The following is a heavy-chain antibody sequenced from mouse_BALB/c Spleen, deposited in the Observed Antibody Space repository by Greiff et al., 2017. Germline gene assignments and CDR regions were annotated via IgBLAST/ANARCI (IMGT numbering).Heavy chain of an antibody. V-gene: IGHV5-4*02. J-gene: IGHJ4*01. CDR1: GFTFSDYY. CDR3: AREVTHYGSSLYAMDY. D-gene: IGHD1-1*01. CDR2: ISDGGSYT. Sequence: EVQVVESGGGLVKPGGSLKLSCAASGFTFSDYYMYWVRQTPEKRLEWVATISDGGSYTYYPDSVKGRFTISRDNAKNNLYLQMSSLKSEDTAMYYCAREVTHYGSSLYAMDYWGQGTSVTVSS.